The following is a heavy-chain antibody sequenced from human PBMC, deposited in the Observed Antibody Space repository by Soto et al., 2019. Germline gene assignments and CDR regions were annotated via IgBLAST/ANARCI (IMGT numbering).Heavy chain of an antibody. CDR2: IIPIFGTA. J-gene: IGHJ4*02. D-gene: IGHD3-22*01. V-gene: IGHV1-69*13. Sequence: SVKVSCKASGGTFSSYAISWVRQAPGQGLEWMGGIIPIFGTANYAQKFQGRVTITADESTSTAYMELSSLRSEDTAVYYCASIFHSSGYYYYFDYWGQGTLVTVSS. CDR3: ASIFHSSGYYYYFDY. CDR1: GGTFSSYA.